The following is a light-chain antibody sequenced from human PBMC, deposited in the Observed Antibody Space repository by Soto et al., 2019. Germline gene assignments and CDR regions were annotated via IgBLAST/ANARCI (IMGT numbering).Light chain of an antibody. V-gene: IGLV1-44*01. CDR3: AAKDDSLSGVV. CDR1: SSNIGSNA. Sequence: QSALTQPPSASGTPGQRVTISCSGSSSNIGSNAVNWYQQLPGTAPKLLIYTNNQRPSGVPDRFSGSKSGTSASLAISGLQSEDEADYFCAAKDDSLSGVVFGGGTKLTVL. CDR2: TNN. J-gene: IGLJ2*01.